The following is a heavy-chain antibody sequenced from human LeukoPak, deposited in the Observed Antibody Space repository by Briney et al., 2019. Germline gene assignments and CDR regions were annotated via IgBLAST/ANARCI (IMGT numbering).Heavy chain of an antibody. CDR2: INPKSGGT. J-gene: IGHJ4*02. D-gene: IGHD2-2*01. Sequence: GASVKVSCKASVYTFTGYYMHWVRQAPGQGLEWMGWINPKSGGTNYAQKFQGRVTMTRDTSISTAYMELSRLRSDDTAVYYCARDAGYCSSTTCSADFDYWGQGTLVTVSS. CDR3: ARDAGYCSSTTCSADFDY. CDR1: VYTFTGYY. V-gene: IGHV1-2*02.